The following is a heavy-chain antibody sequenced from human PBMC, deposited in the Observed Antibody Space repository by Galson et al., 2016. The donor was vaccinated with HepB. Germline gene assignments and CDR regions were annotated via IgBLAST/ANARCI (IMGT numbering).Heavy chain of an antibody. D-gene: IGHD4-23*01. CDR2: IWYEGSHK. Sequence: SLRLSCAVSGFSFNSYGMHWVRQAPGKGLEWVVVIWYEGSHKYYADSVKGRFTISRDNSYHTLYLQMNSLGAEDTAVYYCASGVYGGTSFWYFDFWGRGTLVTVSS. CDR1: GFSFNSYG. CDR3: ASGVYGGTSFWYFDF. J-gene: IGHJ2*01. V-gene: IGHV3-33*01.